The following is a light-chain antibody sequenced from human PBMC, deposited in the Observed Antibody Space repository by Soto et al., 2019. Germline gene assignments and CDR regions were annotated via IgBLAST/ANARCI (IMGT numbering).Light chain of an antibody. V-gene: IGKV1-39*01. Sequence: DIQLTQSPSSLSASVGDRVTITCRASQSISSYLNWYQQKPGKAPKLLIYAASSLQSGVPSRFSGSGSGKDFTLTISSLQPEDFATYYCQQTLALTFGGGTKVEIK. CDR2: AAS. CDR1: QSISSY. CDR3: QQTLALT. J-gene: IGKJ4*01.